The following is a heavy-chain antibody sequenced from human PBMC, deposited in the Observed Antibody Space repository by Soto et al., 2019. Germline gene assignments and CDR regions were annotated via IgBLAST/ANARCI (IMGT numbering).Heavy chain of an antibody. Sequence: PGESLKISCKGSGYSFTSYWISWVRQMPGKGLEWMGRIDPSDSYTNYSPSFQGHVAISADKSISTAYLQWSSLKASDTAMYYCASETYYYGSGSYNWFDPWGQGTLVTVSS. D-gene: IGHD3-10*01. CDR2: IDPSDSYT. CDR3: ASETYYYGSGSYNWFDP. V-gene: IGHV5-10-1*01. CDR1: GYSFTSYW. J-gene: IGHJ5*02.